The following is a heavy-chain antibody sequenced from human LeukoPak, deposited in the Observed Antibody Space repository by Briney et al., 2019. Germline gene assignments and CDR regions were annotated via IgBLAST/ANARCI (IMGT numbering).Heavy chain of an antibody. CDR2: IYYSGST. D-gene: IGHD5-24*01. V-gene: IGHV4-59*12. J-gene: IGHJ4*02. CDR3: ARDGRWLQPFDY. Sequence: SETLSLTCTVSGGSISSYYWSWIRQPPGKGLEWIGYIYYSGSTNYNPSLKSRVTISVDTSKNQFSLKLSSVTAADTAVYYCARDGRWLQPFDYWGQGTLVTVSS. CDR1: GGSISSYY.